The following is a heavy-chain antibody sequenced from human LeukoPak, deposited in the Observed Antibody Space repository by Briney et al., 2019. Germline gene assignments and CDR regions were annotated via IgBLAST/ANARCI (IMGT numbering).Heavy chain of an antibody. CDR3: ARIPMGYGGTDAHPTLNAFDI. D-gene: IGHD4-23*01. Sequence: ASVKVSCKASGGTFSSYAISWVRQAPGQGLEWMGIINPSGGSTSYAQKFQGRVTMTRDTSTSTVYMELSSLRSEDTAVYYCARIPMGYGGTDAHPTLNAFDIWGQGTMVTVSS. J-gene: IGHJ3*02. V-gene: IGHV1-46*01. CDR2: INPSGGST. CDR1: GGTFSSYA.